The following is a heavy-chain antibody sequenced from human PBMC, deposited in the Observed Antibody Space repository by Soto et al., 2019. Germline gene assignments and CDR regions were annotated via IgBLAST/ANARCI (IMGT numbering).Heavy chain of an antibody. D-gene: IGHD5-18*01. CDR1: GGSISSSSYY. Sequence: PSETLSLTCTVSGGSISSSSYYWGWIRQPPGKGLEWIGSIYYSGSTYYNPSLKSRVTISVDTSKNQFSLKLSSVTAADTAVYYCARLRRYSYGFDYWGQGTLVTVSS. CDR3: ARLRRYSYGFDY. J-gene: IGHJ4*02. V-gene: IGHV4-39*01. CDR2: IYYSGST.